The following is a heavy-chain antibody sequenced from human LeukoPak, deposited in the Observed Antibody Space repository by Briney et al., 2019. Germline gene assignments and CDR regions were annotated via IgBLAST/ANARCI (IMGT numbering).Heavy chain of an antibody. CDR2: ISGSGGST. CDR1: GFTFSSYA. Sequence: GGSLRLSCAASGFTFSSYAMSWVRPAPGKGLEWVSAISGSGGSTYYADSVKGRFTISRDNSKNTLYLQMNSLRAEDTAVYYCAKDLGGSYFYFDYWGQGTLVTVSS. J-gene: IGHJ4*02. CDR3: AKDLGGSYFYFDY. V-gene: IGHV3-23*01. D-gene: IGHD1-26*01.